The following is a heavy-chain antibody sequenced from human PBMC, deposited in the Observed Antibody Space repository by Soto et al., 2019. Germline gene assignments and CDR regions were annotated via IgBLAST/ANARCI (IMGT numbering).Heavy chain of an antibody. V-gene: IGHV3-23*01. Sequence: GWALRLSCEASGFTVSAYVMSWVRKAPGKGLEWVSSITSSGGGTYYADSVKGRFTVSRDNSKNTVYLQMNSLRDEDTAVYYCEKLTVAWGKGTLVTVFS. J-gene: IGHJ4*02. CDR1: GFTVSAYV. CDR3: EKLTVA. CDR2: ITSSGGGT. D-gene: IGHD4-4*01.